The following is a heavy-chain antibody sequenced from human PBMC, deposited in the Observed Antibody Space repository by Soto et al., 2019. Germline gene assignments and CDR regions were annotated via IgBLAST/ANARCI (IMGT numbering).Heavy chain of an antibody. CDR2: IYSGGST. Sequence: PGGSLRLSCVASGCAVSGKHRSWVSQAPGKGLEWVSVIYSGGSTYYADSVKGRCTISRDNSKNTVYLQMNSLRAEDTAVYYCARGNMDVWGQGTTVTVSS. V-gene: IGHV3-53*01. CDR1: GCAVSGKH. CDR3: ARGNMDV. D-gene: IGHD1-1*01. J-gene: IGHJ6*02.